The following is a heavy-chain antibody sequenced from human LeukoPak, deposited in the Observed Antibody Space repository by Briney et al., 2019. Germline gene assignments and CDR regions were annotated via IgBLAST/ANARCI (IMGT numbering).Heavy chain of an antibody. D-gene: IGHD3-10*01. V-gene: IGHV1-18*01. J-gene: IGHJ4*02. CDR3: AGDSNLYYFGSGSQYYFDY. CDR1: GYTFTSFT. Sequence: ASVKVSCKASGYTFTSFTITWVRQAPGQGLEWMGWISAYNGDTNYAQKLQGRVTMTTDTSTSTAYMEPRSLRSDDTAVYYCAGDSNLYYFGSGSQYYFDYWGQGTLVTVSS. CDR2: ISAYNGDT.